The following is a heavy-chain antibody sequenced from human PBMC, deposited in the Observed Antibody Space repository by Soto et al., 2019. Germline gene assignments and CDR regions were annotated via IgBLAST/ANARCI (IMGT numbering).Heavy chain of an antibody. J-gene: IGHJ6*02. D-gene: IGHD6-6*01. V-gene: IGHV3-23*01. CDR1: GFTFNNYS. CDR2: MNSGGMT. CDR3: AKALQYSSSRDYFYYGMDV. Sequence: EVQLLESGGGLVQPGGSLRLSCAASGFTFNNYSMSWVRQAPGKGLEWGSGMNSGGMTYYADSVKGRFTISRDTSKNTLYRQMNSLRAEDTAVFYCAKALQYSSSRDYFYYGMDVWGQGTTVTVS.